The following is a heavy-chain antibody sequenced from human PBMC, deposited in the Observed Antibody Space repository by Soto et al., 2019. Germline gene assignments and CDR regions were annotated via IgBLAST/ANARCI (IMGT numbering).Heavy chain of an antibody. Sequence: EVQLVESGGGLVQPGGSLRLSCAASGFTFSDHYMDWVRQAPGKGLEWVGRTRNKANSYPTEYAASVKGRFTISRDDSXXPLCLPRNSLKTEATAVYYCARDLMYSGGRRPGHSWGRGTLVTVSS. CDR1: GFTFSDHY. V-gene: IGHV3-72*01. J-gene: IGHJ4*02. D-gene: IGHD2-15*01. CDR3: ARDLMYSGGRRPGHS. CDR2: TRNKANSYPT.